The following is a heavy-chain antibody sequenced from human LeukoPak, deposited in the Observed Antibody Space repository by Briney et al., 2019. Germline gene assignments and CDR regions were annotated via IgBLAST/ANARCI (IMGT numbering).Heavy chain of an antibody. J-gene: IGHJ6*02. D-gene: IGHD5-18*01. CDR1: GGSFSGYY. CDR3: ARGNAAMVPYYYYYGMDV. V-gene: IGHV4-34*01. CDR2: INHSGST. Sequence: SETLSLTCAVYGGSFSGYYWSWIRQPPGKGLEWIGEINHSGSTNYNPSLKSRVTISVDTSKNQFSLKLNSVTAADTAVYYCARGNAAMVPYYYYYGMDVWGQGTTVTVSS.